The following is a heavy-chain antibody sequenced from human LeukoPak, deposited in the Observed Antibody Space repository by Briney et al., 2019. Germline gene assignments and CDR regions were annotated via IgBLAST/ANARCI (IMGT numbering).Heavy chain of an antibody. CDR3: ARDLDFWSGGYNWFDP. CDR2: ISSSGSTI. Sequence: GGSLRLSCAASGFTFGDYYMSWIRQAPGKGLEWVSYISSSGSTIYYADSVKGRFTISRDNAKNSLYLQMNSLRAEDTAVYYCARDLDFWSGGYNWFDPWGQGTLVTVSS. J-gene: IGHJ5*02. V-gene: IGHV3-11*04. D-gene: IGHD3-3*01. CDR1: GFTFGDYY.